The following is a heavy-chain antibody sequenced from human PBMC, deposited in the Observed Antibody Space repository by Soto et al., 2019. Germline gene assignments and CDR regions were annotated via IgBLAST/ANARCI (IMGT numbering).Heavy chain of an antibody. CDR1: GASINSADYY. J-gene: IGHJ4*02. D-gene: IGHD4-4*01. V-gene: IGHV4-30-4*01. Sequence: SETLSLTCTVSGASINSADYYWSWIRQPPGRGLEWIGYISYSGTTFYKPSLKSRLSLSVDASQNHFSLHLSSVTAADTAFYYCARASTVKGVLRDFDYWGRGTLVTVSS. CDR2: ISYSGTT. CDR3: ARASTVKGVLRDFDY.